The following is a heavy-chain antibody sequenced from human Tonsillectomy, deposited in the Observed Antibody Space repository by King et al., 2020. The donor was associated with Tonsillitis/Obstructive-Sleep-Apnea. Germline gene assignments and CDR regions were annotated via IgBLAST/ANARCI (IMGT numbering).Heavy chain of an antibody. V-gene: IGHV4-59*01. CDR1: GGSISSYY. CDR2: IYYSGST. Sequence: LQLQESGPGLVKPSETLSLTCTVSGGSISSYYWSWIRPPPGKGLEWIGYIYYSGSTNYNPSLKSRVTISVDTSKNQVSLKLYSVTAADTAVYYCARDMVLEAGGDAFDIWGQGTMVTVSS. D-gene: IGHD2-8*01. CDR3: ARDMVLEAGGDAFDI. J-gene: IGHJ3*02.